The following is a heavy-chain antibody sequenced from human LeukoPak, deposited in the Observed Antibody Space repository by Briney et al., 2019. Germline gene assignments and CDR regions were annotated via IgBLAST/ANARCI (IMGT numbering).Heavy chain of an antibody. CDR3: AREGYYYDSSGYFRPLDY. CDR1: GGSISSSGYY. V-gene: IGHV4-39*07. CDR2: IYYSGST. J-gene: IGHJ4*02. D-gene: IGHD3-22*01. Sequence: PSETLSLTCTVSGGSISSSGYYWGWIRQPPGKGLEWIGSIYYSGSTYYNPSLKSRVTISVDTSKNQFSLKLSSVTAADTAVYYCAREGYYYDSSGYFRPLDYWGQGTLVTVSS.